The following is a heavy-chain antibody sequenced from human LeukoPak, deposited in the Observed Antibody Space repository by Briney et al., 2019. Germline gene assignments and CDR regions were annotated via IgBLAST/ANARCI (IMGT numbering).Heavy chain of an antibody. CDR1: GGTFSSYA. J-gene: IGHJ4*02. V-gene: IGHV1-69*13. D-gene: IGHD4-17*01. CDR2: IIPIFGTA. Sequence: GASVNVSCTASGGTFSSYAISWVRQAPGQGLEWMGGIIPIFGTANYAQKFQGRVTITADESTSTAYMELSSLRSEDTAVYYCARGPPNDYGDPSFDYWGQGTLVTVSS. CDR3: ARGPPNDYGDPSFDY.